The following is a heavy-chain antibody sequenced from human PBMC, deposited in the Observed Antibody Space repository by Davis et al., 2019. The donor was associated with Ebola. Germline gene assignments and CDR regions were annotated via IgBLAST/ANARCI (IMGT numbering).Heavy chain of an antibody. V-gene: IGHV3-30*04. CDR2: ISYDGSNK. D-gene: IGHD3-3*01. J-gene: IGHJ6*04. CDR3: AKSGLSFGVVKYHYGMDV. CDR1: GFTFSSYA. Sequence: GESLKISCAASGFTFSSYAMHWVRQAPGKGLEWVAVISYDGSNKYYADSVKGRFIISRDNSKNTLFLQMNSLRAEDTAVYYCAKSGLSFGVVKYHYGMDVWGKGTTVTVSS.